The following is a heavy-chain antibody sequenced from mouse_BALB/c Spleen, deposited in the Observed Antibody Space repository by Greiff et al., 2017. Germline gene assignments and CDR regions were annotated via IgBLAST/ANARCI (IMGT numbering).Heavy chain of an antibody. D-gene: IGHD3-2*01. CDR3: ARDSSGYDFDD. J-gene: IGHJ2*01. V-gene: IGHV1-9*01. CDR1: GYTFSSYW. Sequence: VQLQQSGAELMKPGASVKISCKATGYTFSSYWIEWVKQRPGHGLEWIGEILPGSGSTNYNEKFKGKATFTADTSSNTAYMQLSSLTSEDSAVYYCARDSSGYDFDDWGQGTTLTVSS. CDR2: ILPGSGST.